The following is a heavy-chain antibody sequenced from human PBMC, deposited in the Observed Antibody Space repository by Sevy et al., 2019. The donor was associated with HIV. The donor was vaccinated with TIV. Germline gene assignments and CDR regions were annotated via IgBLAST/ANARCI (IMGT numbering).Heavy chain of an antibody. CDR3: ARGRGYGSGSYFLGPGRNFYSMDV. J-gene: IGHJ6*02. V-gene: IGHV4-34*01. Sequence: SETLSLTCAVYGGSFSGYYWSWIRQPPGKGLEWIGEINHSGSTNYNPSLKSRVTISVDTSKNQFSLKLSSVTAADTAVYYCARGRGYGSGSYFLGPGRNFYSMDVWGQGTTVTVSS. D-gene: IGHD3-10*01. CDR1: GGSFSGYY. CDR2: INHSGST.